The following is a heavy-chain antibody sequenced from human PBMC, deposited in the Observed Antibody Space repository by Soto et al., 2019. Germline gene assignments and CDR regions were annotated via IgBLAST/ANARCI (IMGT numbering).Heavy chain of an antibody. Sequence: QVRLVQSGAEVKKPGSSVKVSCKASGGTFSTYTINWVRQAPGQGFEWVGGITPLFRKANYAQNFQGRVTITADESTSTSIMELNSLKSEDTAVYYCARDRSGSHAPVYWGQGTLVTVSS. V-gene: IGHV1-69*01. CDR3: ARDRSGSHAPVY. J-gene: IGHJ4*02. D-gene: IGHD3-16*01. CDR2: ITPLFRKA. CDR1: GGTFSTYT.